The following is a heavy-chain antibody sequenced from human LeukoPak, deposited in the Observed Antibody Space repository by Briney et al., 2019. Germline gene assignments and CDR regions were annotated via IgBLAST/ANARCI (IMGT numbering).Heavy chain of an antibody. J-gene: IGHJ4*02. D-gene: IGHD6-13*01. Sequence: KTSETLSLTCTVSGGSIGTYSWNWVRQPPGKGLEWIGYIYYSGTTNYNPSLKSRVTIPVDTSKNQFSLKLSSVTAADTAVYYCARGVYIAAAQYGYWGQGTLVTVSS. CDR2: IYYSGTT. CDR3: ARGVYIAAAQYGY. V-gene: IGHV4-59*01. CDR1: GGSIGTYS.